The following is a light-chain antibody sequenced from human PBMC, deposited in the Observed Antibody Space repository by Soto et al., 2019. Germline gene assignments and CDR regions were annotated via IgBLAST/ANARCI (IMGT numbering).Light chain of an antibody. CDR3: SSYAGSNKLV. V-gene: IGLV2-8*01. J-gene: IGLJ1*01. CDR2: EVS. CDR1: SSDVGSYNY. Sequence: QSVLTQPPSASGSPGQSVTISCTGASSDVGSYNYVSWFQQHPGKAPKLMIYEVSKRPSGVPDRFSGSKSGNTASLTVSGLQAEDEADYYCSSYAGSNKLVFGTGTKLTVL.